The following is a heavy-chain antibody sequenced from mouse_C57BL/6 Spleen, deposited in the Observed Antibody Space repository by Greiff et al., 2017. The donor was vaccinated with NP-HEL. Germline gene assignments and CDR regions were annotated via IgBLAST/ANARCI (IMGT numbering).Heavy chain of an antibody. Sequence: VQLQQSGAELARPGASVKLSCKASGYTFTSYGISWVKQRTGQGLEWIGEIYPRSGNTYYNEKFKGKATLTADKSSSTAYMELRSLTSEDSAVYVCARGDSSGPYYAMDYWGQGTSVTVSS. J-gene: IGHJ4*01. CDR1: GYTFTSYG. CDR2: IYPRSGNT. CDR3: ARGDSSGPYYAMDY. V-gene: IGHV1-81*01. D-gene: IGHD3-2*02.